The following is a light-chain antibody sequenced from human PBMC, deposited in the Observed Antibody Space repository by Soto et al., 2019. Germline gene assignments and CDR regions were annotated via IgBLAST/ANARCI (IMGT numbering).Light chain of an antibody. CDR3: SSYTRSRTHVV. Sequence: QSVLTQPASVSGSPGQSITISCTGTSADIGGYNFVSWYQHHPGKAPKLMIYDVSNRPSGVSNRFSGSKSGNTASLTVSGLQAEDEADYYCSSYTRSRTHVVFGGGTKLTVL. J-gene: IGLJ2*01. V-gene: IGLV2-14*03. CDR1: SADIGGYNF. CDR2: DVS.